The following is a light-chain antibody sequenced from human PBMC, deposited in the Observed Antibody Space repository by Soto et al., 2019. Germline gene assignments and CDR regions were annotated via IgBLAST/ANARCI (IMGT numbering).Light chain of an antibody. CDR2: EVR. CDR3: SVYTARSTLV. J-gene: IGLJ3*02. V-gene: IGLV2-14*01. CDR1: MRDVGAYNL. Sequence: QSVLTQPASVSGSAGQSITISCSGTMRDVGAYNLVSWYQQHPGTAPKLIIYEVRNRPSGISPRFSGARSGNTASLTISGLQSEEEGDYYCSVYTARSTLVFGGGTKLTVL.